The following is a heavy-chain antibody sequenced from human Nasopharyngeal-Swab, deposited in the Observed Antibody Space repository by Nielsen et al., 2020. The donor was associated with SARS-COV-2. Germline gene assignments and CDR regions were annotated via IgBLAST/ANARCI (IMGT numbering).Heavy chain of an antibody. V-gene: IGHV3-30-3*01. CDR1: VFTVSSYA. CDR3: ARDQGGLLDP. CDR2: ISYDGSNK. D-gene: IGHD3-16*01. Sequence: CCAASVFTVSSYAMHWVRQATGKGLEWVAVISYDGSNKYYADSEKGRFTISRDNSKNTLYLQMNSLRAEDTAVYYCARDQGGLLDPWGQGTLVTVSS. J-gene: IGHJ5*02.